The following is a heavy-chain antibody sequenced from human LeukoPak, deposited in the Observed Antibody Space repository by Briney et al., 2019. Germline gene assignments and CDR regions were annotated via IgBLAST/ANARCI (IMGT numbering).Heavy chain of an antibody. CDR3: ARAYSSGWTDHDAFDI. Sequence: KPSETLSLTCTDSGGSISSYYWSWIRQPPGKGLDWTGYIYYSGSTNYNPSLKSRVTISVDTSKNQFSLKLSSVTAADTAVYYCARAYSSGWTDHDAFDIWGQGTMVTVSS. CDR1: GGSISSYY. J-gene: IGHJ3*02. D-gene: IGHD6-19*01. CDR2: IYYSGST. V-gene: IGHV4-59*08.